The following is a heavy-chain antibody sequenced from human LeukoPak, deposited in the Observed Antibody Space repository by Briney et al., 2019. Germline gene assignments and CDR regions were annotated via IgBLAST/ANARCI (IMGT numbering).Heavy chain of an antibody. CDR3: ARGFYYDSSGYLPYYFDY. Sequence: SVKVSCKTSGYTFTTYPINWVRQAPGQGLEWMGGIIPIFGTANYAQKFQGRVTITADESTSTAYMELSSLRSEDTAVYYCARGFYYDSSGYLPYYFDYWGQGTLVTVSS. V-gene: IGHV1-69*13. CDR1: GYTFTTYP. J-gene: IGHJ4*02. D-gene: IGHD3-22*01. CDR2: IIPIFGTA.